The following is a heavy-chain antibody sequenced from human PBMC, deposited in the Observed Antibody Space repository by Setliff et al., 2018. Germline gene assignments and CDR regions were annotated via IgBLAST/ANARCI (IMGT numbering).Heavy chain of an antibody. CDR1: GYTFTSYA. J-gene: IGHJ3*02. CDR2: GNAGNGNT. D-gene: IGHD3-22*01. Sequence: ASVKVSCKASGYTFTSYAMHWVRQAPGQRLEWMGWGNAGNGNTKYSQEFQGRVTITRDTSTSTAYMDLRSLTSDDTAVYYCARDVFPYHYEGAFDIWGQGTMVTVSS. CDR3: ARDVFPYHYEGAFDI. V-gene: IGHV1-3*02.